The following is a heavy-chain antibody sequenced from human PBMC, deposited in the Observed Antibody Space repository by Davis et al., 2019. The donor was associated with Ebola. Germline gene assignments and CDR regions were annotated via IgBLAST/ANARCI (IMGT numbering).Heavy chain of an antibody. CDR2: INSDGSSS. CDR1: GFTFSKYW. D-gene: IGHD2-15*01. CDR3: ARDRVVAVSYYFDY. Sequence: HTGGSLRLSCAASGFTFSKYWMRWVRQSPGKGLTWVSRINSDGSSSTREYADSVKGRFTISRDNDKNTLYLQMNSLRAEDTAVYYCARDRVVAVSYYFDYWGQGTLVTVSS. V-gene: IGHV3-74*03. J-gene: IGHJ4*02.